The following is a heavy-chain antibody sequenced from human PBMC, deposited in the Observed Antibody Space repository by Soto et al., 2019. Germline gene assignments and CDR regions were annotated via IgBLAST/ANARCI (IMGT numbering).Heavy chain of an antibody. Sequence: GGSLRLSCAASGFTFSSYSMNWVRQAPGKGLEWVSSISSSSSYIYYADSVKGRFTISRDNAKNSLYLQMNSLRAEDTVVFYCARDTPAPNWFDPWGQGTLVTVS. J-gene: IGHJ5*02. V-gene: IGHV3-21*01. CDR1: GFTFSSYS. CDR3: ARDTPAPNWFDP. CDR2: ISSSSSYI.